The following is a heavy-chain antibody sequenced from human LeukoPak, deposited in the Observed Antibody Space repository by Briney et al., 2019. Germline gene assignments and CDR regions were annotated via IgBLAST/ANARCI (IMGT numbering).Heavy chain of an antibody. CDR2: ISADSATT. J-gene: IGHJ4*02. CDR1: GFNFGSYS. Sequence: GGSLRLSCAASGFNFGSYSMTWVRQAPGKGLEWVSVISADSATTFYADSVKGRFTISRDNSKNTLYLQMNSLRAEDTAVYYCARVEGREVRGVIIDWGQGTLVTVSS. CDR3: ARVEGREVRGVIID. D-gene: IGHD3-10*01. V-gene: IGHV3-23*01.